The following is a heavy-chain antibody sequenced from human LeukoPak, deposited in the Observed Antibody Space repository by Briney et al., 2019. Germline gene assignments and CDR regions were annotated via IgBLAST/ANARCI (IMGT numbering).Heavy chain of an antibody. J-gene: IGHJ2*01. CDR3: ASTSLGIAAADRVWYFDL. D-gene: IGHD6-13*01. CDR1: GGTFSSYA. V-gene: IGHV1-69*13. CDR2: IIPIFGTA. Sequence: ASVKVSCKASGGTFSSYAISWVRQAPGQGLEWMGGIIPIFGTANYAQKFQGRVTITADESTSTAYMELSSLRSEDTAVYYCASTSLGIAAADRVWYFDLWGRGTLVTVSS.